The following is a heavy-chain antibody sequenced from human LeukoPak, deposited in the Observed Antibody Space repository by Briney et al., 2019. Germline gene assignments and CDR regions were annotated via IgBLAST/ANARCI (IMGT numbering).Heavy chain of an antibody. CDR1: GFTFSTHA. Sequence: GGSLRLSCAASGFTFSTHAMGWVRQAPGKGLEWVSTVTGSGGSTYYADSVNGRFTISRDNSKNTLFLQMASLSADDTALYYCAKDLVVETPTGIFDFWGQGTLVTVSS. CDR3: AKDLVVETPTGIFDF. V-gene: IGHV3-23*01. D-gene: IGHD2-21*02. J-gene: IGHJ4*02. CDR2: VTGSGGST.